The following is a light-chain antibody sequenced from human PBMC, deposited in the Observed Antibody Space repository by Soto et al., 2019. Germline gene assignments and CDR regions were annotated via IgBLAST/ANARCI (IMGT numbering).Light chain of an antibody. CDR1: QRITTY. Sequence: IHMTQSPSSLSASVGDRVTITCRASQRITTYLNWYQQKPGEAPKLLISTSGPLQRGVASRFTGRGSGTDFHLKITGLQPAYFATYFGQQPYNTPCAFGQGTKLVIK. J-gene: IGKJ2*02. V-gene: IGKV1-39*01. CDR2: TSG. CDR3: QQPYNTPCA.